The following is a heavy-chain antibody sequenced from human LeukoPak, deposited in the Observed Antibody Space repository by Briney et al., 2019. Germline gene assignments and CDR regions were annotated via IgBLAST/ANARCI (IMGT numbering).Heavy chain of an antibody. D-gene: IGHD3-10*01. CDR3: ARDLAMVRGALDY. CDR1: GFTFSSYE. J-gene: IGHJ4*02. CDR2: ISSSGSTI. V-gene: IGHV3-48*03. Sequence: GGSLKLSCVASGFTFSSYEINWVRQAPGKGLEWVSQISSSGSTIYYADSVKGRFTISRDNAKNSLYLQMNSLRAEYTAVYYCARDLAMVRGALDYWGQGTLVIVSS.